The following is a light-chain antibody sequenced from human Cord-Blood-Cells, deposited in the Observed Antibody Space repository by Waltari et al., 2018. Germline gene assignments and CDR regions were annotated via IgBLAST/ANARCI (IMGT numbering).Light chain of an antibody. J-gene: IGKJ2*01. V-gene: IGKV3-15*01. CDR2: GAS. CDR3: QQYNNWLT. CDR1: QSVSSY. Sequence: EIEMTQTPAILSASPGKRATLSCRASQSVSSYLAWYQQKPGQAPRLLIYGASTRATGIPARFSGSGSGTEFTLTISSLQSEDFAVYYCQQYNNWLTFGQGTKLEIK.